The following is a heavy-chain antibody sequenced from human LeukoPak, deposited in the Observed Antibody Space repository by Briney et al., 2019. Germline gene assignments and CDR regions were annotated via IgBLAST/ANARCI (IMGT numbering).Heavy chain of an antibody. CDR3: ARVSTLSGHFDY. J-gene: IGHJ4*02. D-gene: IGHD3-16*02. Sequence: GGSLRLSCAASGFTFSSYDMHWVRHATGKGLEWVSAIGTAGDTYYPGSVKGRFTISRENAKNSLYLQMNSLRAGDTAVYYCARVSTLSGHFDYWGQGTLVTVSS. CDR1: GFTFSSYD. V-gene: IGHV3-13*01. CDR2: IGTAGDT.